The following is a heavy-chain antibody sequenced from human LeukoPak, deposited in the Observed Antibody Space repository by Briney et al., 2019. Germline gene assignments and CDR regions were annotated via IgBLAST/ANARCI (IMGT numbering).Heavy chain of an antibody. V-gene: IGHV3-21*01. D-gene: IGHD3-16*01. CDR2: ISGSSTNI. CDR3: ARERAGERPRPLLNYYYMDV. Sequence: PGGSLRLSCAASGFTFSSYSMNWVRQAPGKGLEWVSYISGSSTNIHYADSVKGRFTISRDNAKNPLYLQMNSLRAEDTAVYYCARERAGERPRPLLNYYYMDVWGKGTTVTISS. J-gene: IGHJ6*03. CDR1: GFTFSSYS.